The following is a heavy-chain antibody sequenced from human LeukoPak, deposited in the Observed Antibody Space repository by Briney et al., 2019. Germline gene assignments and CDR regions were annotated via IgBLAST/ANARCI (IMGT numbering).Heavy chain of an antibody. D-gene: IGHD6-6*01. Sequence: PGGSLRLFCAASGFTFSDYYMSWIRQAPGKGLEWVSYISSSGSTIYYADSVKGRFTISRDNAKNSLYLQMNSLRAEDTAVYYCARGGSSYRRSYYFDYWGQGTLVTVSS. V-gene: IGHV3-11*04. CDR1: GFTFSDYY. CDR2: ISSSGSTI. CDR3: ARGGSSYRRSYYFDY. J-gene: IGHJ4*02.